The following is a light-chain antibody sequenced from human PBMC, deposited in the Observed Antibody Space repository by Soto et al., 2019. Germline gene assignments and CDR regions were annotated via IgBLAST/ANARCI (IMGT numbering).Light chain of an antibody. CDR3: QQSCSSPPT. CDR2: GAS. CDR1: QSVSTNY. J-gene: IGKJ1*01. Sequence: EIVLTQSPGTLSLSPGERATLSCRASQSVSTNYLAWYQRKPGQAPRLLIYGASSRATDIPNRFSGSESGTDFTLTLTTLKAEDSAVYYCQQSCSSPPTFGEGTKVEIK. V-gene: IGKV3-20*01.